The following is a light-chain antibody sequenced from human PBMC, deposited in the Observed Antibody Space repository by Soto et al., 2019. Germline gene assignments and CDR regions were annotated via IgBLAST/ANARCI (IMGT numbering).Light chain of an antibody. CDR3: SSYTRSTTLVV. V-gene: IGLV2-14*01. CDR1: SSDVGAYNY. CDR2: DVT. J-gene: IGLJ2*01. Sequence: QSALTQPASVSGSPGQSITISCTGTSSDVGAYNYVSWYQQHPGKAPKLMIYDVTNRPSGVSSRFSGSKSGNTASLTISGLLAEDEADYYCSSYTRSTTLVVFGGGTKLTVL.